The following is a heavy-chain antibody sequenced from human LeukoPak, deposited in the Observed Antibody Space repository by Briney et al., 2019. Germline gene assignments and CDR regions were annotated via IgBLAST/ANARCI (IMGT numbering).Heavy chain of an antibody. Sequence: ASVKVSCKASGGTFSSYAISWVRQAPGQGLEWMGGIIPIFGTANYAQKFQGRVTITTDESTSTAYMELSSLRSEDTAVYYCARGFLFGELFHDYWGQGTLVTVSS. CDR3: ARGFLFGELFHDY. V-gene: IGHV1-69*05. J-gene: IGHJ4*02. CDR1: GGTFSSYA. D-gene: IGHD3-10*02. CDR2: IIPIFGTA.